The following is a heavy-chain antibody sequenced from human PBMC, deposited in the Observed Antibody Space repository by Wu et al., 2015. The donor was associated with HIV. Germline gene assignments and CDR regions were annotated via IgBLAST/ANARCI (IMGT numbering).Heavy chain of an antibody. CDR1: GYIFSGHY. J-gene: IGHJ4*02. CDR3: ARPRTESGSFFEF. D-gene: IGHD3-10*01. V-gene: IGHV1-2*02. Sequence: QVQLVQSGAEVKKPGASVKVSCKASGYIFSGHYMNWVRQAPGQGLEWMGWINPDSGGTRYAQKFQGRVTMTRDTSIRTVYMEVSGLRSDDTAVYYCARPRTESGSFFEFWGQGTLVTVSS. CDR2: INPDSGGT.